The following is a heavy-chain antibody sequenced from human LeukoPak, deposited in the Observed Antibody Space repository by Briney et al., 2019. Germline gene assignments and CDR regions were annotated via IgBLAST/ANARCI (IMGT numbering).Heavy chain of an antibody. J-gene: IGHJ4*02. V-gene: IGHV3-48*01. Sequence: GGSLRLSCAASGFTFSSYGMNWVRQAPGKGLEWVSYISSSSSTIYYADSVKGRFTISRDNAKNSLYLQMNSLRAEDTAVYYCARAGVSGYDQPMGVWGQGTLVTVSS. CDR2: ISSSSSTI. D-gene: IGHD5-12*01. CDR1: GFTFSSYG. CDR3: ARAGVSGYDQPMGV.